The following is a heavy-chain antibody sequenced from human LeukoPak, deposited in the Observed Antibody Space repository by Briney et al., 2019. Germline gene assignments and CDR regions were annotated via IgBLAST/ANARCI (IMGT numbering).Heavy chain of an antibody. V-gene: IGHV3-30*02. Sequence: GGSLRLSCAASGFTFSSYSMNWVRQAPGKGLEWVAFIRYDGSNKYYADSVKGRFTISRDNSKNTLYLQMNGLRAEDTAVYYCAKDRFEYCSSTSCYTPMDVWGKGTTVTVSS. CDR2: IRYDGSNK. CDR1: GFTFSSYS. CDR3: AKDRFEYCSSTSCYTPMDV. D-gene: IGHD2-2*02. J-gene: IGHJ6*03.